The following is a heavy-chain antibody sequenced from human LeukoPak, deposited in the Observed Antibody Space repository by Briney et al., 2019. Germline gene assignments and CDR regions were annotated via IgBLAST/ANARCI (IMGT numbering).Heavy chain of an antibody. D-gene: IGHD3-22*01. V-gene: IGHV3-11*01. CDR3: ARSGDSSGYFREITLYYFDS. J-gene: IGHJ4*02. Sequence: GGSLRLSCAASGFTVSSNYMTWIRQAPGKGLEWVSYISNSGSTIHYADSVKGRFTISRDNAKNSLYLQMNSLRAEDTAMYYCARSGDSSGYFREITLYYFDSWGQGTLVTVSS. CDR1: GFTVSSNY. CDR2: ISNSGSTI.